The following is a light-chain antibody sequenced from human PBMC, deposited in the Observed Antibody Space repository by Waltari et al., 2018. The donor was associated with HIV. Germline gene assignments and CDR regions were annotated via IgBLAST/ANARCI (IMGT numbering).Light chain of an antibody. V-gene: IGLV2-23*01. CDR1: SSDVGSYNL. Sequence: QSALPQPASVSGSPGQSITISCTGTSSDVGSYNLVSRYQQHQGKAPKRMLSEGSKRPSGVANRFSGSNSGNTASLTISGLQAEDEADYYCCSYAGSSTLEVFGGGTKLTVL. CDR2: EGS. J-gene: IGLJ2*01. CDR3: CSYAGSSTLEV.